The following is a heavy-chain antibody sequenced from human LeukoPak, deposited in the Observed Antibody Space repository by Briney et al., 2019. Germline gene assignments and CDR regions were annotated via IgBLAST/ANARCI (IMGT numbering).Heavy chain of an antibody. D-gene: IGHD3-10*01. Sequence: SETLSLTCTVSGGSISSSSYYWGWIRQPPGKGLEWIGSIYYSGSTYYNPSLKSRVTISVDTSKNQFSLKLSSVTAADTAVYYCARDSPYYYGSGSATYYMDVWGKGTTVTISS. J-gene: IGHJ6*03. CDR3: ARDSPYYYGSGSATYYMDV. V-gene: IGHV4-39*07. CDR2: IYYSGST. CDR1: GGSISSSSYY.